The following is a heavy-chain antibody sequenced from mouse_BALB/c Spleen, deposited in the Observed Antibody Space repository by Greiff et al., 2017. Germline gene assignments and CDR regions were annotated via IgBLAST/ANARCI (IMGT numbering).Heavy chain of an antibody. CDR2: ISDGGSYT. CDR1: GFTFSDYY. Sequence: EVKLVESGGGLVKPGGSLKLSCAASGFTFSDYYMYWVRQTPEKRLEWVATISDGGSYTYYPDSVKGRFTISRDNAKNNLYLQMSSLKSEDTAMYYCARAYGSRYYYAMDYWGQGTSVTVSS. CDR3: ARAYGSRYYYAMDY. D-gene: IGHD1-1*01. V-gene: IGHV5-4*02. J-gene: IGHJ4*01.